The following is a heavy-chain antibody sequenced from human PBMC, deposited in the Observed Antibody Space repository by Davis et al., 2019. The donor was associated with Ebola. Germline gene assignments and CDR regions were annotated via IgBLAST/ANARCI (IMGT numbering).Heavy chain of an antibody. D-gene: IGHD3-3*01. CDR2: VSWNSGSV. CDR3: AKDMAPDFWSGYYLDC. V-gene: IGHV3-9*01. J-gene: IGHJ4*02. Sequence: GGSLRLSCAASGFTFSSHWIHWVRQAPGKGLEWVSGVSWNSGSVVYADSVKGRFTISRDNAKNSLYLEMNSLRPEDTAFYYCAKDMAPDFWSGYYLDCWGQGSLVTVSS. CDR1: GFTFSSHW.